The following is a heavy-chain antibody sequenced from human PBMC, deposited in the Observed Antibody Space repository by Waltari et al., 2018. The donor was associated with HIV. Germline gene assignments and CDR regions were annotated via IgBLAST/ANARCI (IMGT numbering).Heavy chain of an antibody. V-gene: IGHV5-51*01. J-gene: IGHJ1*01. Sequence: EVQLVQSRKEIKKPGESLKISCKGSGYKFNTYWIGWVRQMPGKGREWMGIINPGNSDTRYSRSSQGQVTISADTSVTTAYLHWRSLKASDTAKYYCVVGPHYFDGPEGRGRLDYFQNWGQGTLVTVSS. CDR2: INPGNSDT. D-gene: IGHD3-9*01. CDR1: GYKFNTYW. CDR3: VVGPHYFDGPEGRGRLDYFQN.